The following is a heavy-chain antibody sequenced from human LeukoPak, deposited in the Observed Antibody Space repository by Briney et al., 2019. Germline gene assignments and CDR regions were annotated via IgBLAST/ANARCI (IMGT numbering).Heavy chain of an antibody. D-gene: IGHD1-1*01. CDR3: AREGLERPQYYYYYYYMDV. V-gene: IGHV3-23*01. J-gene: IGHJ6*03. CDR2: ISGSGSRT. Sequence: PGGSLRLSCAASGFTFSSYAMSWVRRAPGKGLKWVSGISGSGSRTYYADSVKGRFTISRDNSKNTLYLQMNSLRAEDTAVYYCAREGLERPQYYYYYYYMDVWGKGTTVTVSS. CDR1: GFTFSSYA.